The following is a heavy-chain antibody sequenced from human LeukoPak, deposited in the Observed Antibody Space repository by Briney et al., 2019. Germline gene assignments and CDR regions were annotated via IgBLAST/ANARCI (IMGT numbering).Heavy chain of an antibody. CDR3: ARAEDTIAAPDY. Sequence: GGSLRLSCAASGFTFSSHWMHWVRQAPGKGLVWVSRSNPDGSSTSYADSVKGRFTISRDNAKNTLYLQMNSLRADDTAVYYCARAEDTIAAPDYWGQGTLVTVSS. CDR1: GFTFSSHW. CDR2: SNPDGSST. D-gene: IGHD6-6*01. J-gene: IGHJ4*02. V-gene: IGHV3-74*01.